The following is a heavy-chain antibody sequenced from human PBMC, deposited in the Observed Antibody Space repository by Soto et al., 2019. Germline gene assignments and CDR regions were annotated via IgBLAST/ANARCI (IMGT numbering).Heavy chain of an antibody. D-gene: IGHD3-3*01. CDR1: GFTFSSYA. CDR3: AKDQLTIFGVPENWFDP. CDR2: ISGSGGST. J-gene: IGHJ5*02. Sequence: PVGSLRLSCAASGFTFSSYAVSWVRQAPGKGLEWVSAISGSGGSTYYADSVKGRFTISRDNSKNTLYLQMNSLRAEDTAVYYCAKDQLTIFGVPENWFDPWGQGTLVTVSS. V-gene: IGHV3-23*01.